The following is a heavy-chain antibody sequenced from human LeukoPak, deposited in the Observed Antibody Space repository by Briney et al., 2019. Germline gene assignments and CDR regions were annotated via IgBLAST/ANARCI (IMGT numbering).Heavy chain of an antibody. V-gene: IGHV3-23*01. J-gene: IGHJ4*02. CDR1: GFTFSSYA. D-gene: IGHD5-24*01. CDR3: AKGPRAVEMATIKYYFDY. CDR2: ISGSGGST. Sequence: PGGSLRLSCAASGFTFSSYAMSWVRQAPGKGLEWVSAISGSGGSTYYADSVKGRFTISRDNSKNTLYLQMSSLRAEDTAVYYCAKGPRAVEMATIKYYFDYWGQGTLVTVSS.